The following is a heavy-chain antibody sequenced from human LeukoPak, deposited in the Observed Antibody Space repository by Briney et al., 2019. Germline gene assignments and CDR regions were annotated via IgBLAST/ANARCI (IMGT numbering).Heavy chain of an antibody. D-gene: IGHD2-15*01. V-gene: IGHV3-23*01. CDR3: AARPPIVVAGPFDY. CDR1: GFTSGVTFSDSA. CDR2: MTEVPSRK. Sequence: GGSLRLSCVASGFTSGVTFSDSAMCWVRQAPGKGLEWVSAMTEVPSRKLYADSVKGRFTVSRDNSKNTLYLQMNSLRADDTAVYYCAARPPIVVAGPFDYWGQGTLVTVSS. J-gene: IGHJ4*02.